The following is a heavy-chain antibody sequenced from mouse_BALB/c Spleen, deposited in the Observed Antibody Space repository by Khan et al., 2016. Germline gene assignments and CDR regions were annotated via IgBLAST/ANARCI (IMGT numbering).Heavy chain of an antibody. D-gene: IGHD1-1*01. V-gene: IGHV5-12-1*01. CDR2: ISSGGNNT. Sequence: EVELVESGGGLVKPGGSLKLSCAASGFAFSSYDMSWVRPTPEKRLEWVAYISSGGNNTYYPDTVKGRFTISRDNAKNTLYLQMSSLKSEDTAMYYCVRHTTVAYWGQGTLVTVSA. CDR3: VRHTTVAY. J-gene: IGHJ3*01. CDR1: GFAFSSYD.